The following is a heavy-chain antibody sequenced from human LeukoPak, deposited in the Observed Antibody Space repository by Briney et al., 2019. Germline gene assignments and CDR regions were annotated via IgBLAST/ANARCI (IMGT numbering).Heavy chain of an antibody. Sequence: GGTLRLSCAASGFTFSSYGMSWVRQAPGKGLEWVSAISGSGGFTYYADSVKGRFTISRDNSKNTLYLQMNSLRAEDTAVYYCAELGITMIGGVWGKGTTVTISS. CDR2: ISGSGGFT. J-gene: IGHJ6*04. D-gene: IGHD3-10*02. CDR3: AELGITMIGGV. V-gene: IGHV3-23*01. CDR1: GFTFSSYG.